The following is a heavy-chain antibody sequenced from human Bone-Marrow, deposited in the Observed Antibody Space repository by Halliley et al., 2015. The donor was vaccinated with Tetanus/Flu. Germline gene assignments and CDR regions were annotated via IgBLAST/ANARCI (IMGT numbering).Heavy chain of an antibody. CDR3: AMGTSGYGDYFDN. J-gene: IGHJ4*02. D-gene: IGHD5-12*01. V-gene: IGHV4-31*02. Sequence: EWIGRIYSSGSPYYNPSLESRVSISVDTSKTQFSLKLTSMTAADTAVYYCAMGTSGYGDYFDNWGLGTLVTVSS. CDR2: IYSSGSP.